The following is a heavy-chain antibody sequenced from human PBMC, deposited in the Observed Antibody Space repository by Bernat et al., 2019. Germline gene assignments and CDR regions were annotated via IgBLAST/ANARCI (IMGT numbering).Heavy chain of an antibody. CDR1: GFTFSNAW. CDR3: TTDEYYYFDY. D-gene: IGHD2/OR15-2a*01. Sequence: EVQLVESGGGLVKPGGSLRLSCAASGFTFSNAWMNWVRQAPGKGLEWVGRIKSKTVGGTTDYAAPVKGRFTISRDDSKNTLYLQMNSLKTEDTAVYYCTTDEYYYFDYWGQGTLVTVSS. CDR2: IKSKTVGGTT. V-gene: IGHV3-15*07. J-gene: IGHJ4*02.